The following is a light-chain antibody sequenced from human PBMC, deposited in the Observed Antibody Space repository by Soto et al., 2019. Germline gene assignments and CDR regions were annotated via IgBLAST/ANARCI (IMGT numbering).Light chain of an antibody. CDR1: SGSVSTNNY. CDR3: VLYMGSGIWV. Sequence: QTVVTQEPSFSVSPGATVTLTCGLSSGSVSTNNYPSWYQQTPGQAPRTLIYSTYTRSSGVPDRFSASILGNKAALTITGAQADDECDYYCVLYMGSGIWVFGGGTKLTVL. CDR2: STY. J-gene: IGLJ3*02. V-gene: IGLV8-61*01.